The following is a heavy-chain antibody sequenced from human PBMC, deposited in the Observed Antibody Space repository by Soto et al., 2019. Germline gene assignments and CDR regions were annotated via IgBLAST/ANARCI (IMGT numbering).Heavy chain of an antibody. CDR2: IYWDDDK. J-gene: IGHJ4*02. Sequence: QITLKESGPTLVRPPQTLTLTCTFSGFSLTSGVGVGWIRQPPGKALEWLALIYWDDDKRYSPSLKNRLTITKDTSKNQVVLTMTNVGPVDTATYFCAHIDPEIVTVGGHGGFDYWGQGTLATVSS. CDR3: AHIDPEIVTVGGHGGFDY. D-gene: IGHD5-12*01. V-gene: IGHV2-5*02. CDR1: GFSLTSGVG.